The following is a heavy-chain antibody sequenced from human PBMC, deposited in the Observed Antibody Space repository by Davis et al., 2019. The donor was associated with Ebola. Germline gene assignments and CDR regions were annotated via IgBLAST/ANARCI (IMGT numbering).Heavy chain of an antibody. CDR1: GYTFSSYG. D-gene: IGHD4-11*01. CDR2: TNSHNGNT. J-gene: IGHJ5*02. V-gene: IGHV1-18*01. Sequence: ASVKVSCKASGYTFSSYGISWVRQAPGQGLEWMGWTNSHNGNTNYAQKLQGRVTMTTDTSTSTAYMELRSLRSDDTAVDYCARDQFQDYSNYAQVRFDPWGQGTLVTVS. CDR3: ARDQFQDYSNYAQVRFDP.